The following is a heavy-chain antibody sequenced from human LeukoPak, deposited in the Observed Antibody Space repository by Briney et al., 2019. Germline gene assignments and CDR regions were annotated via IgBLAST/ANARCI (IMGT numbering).Heavy chain of an antibody. J-gene: IGHJ4*02. CDR1: GFTVSDNY. V-gene: IGHV3-53*01. CDR3: AWPSQSSGYSFQY. D-gene: IGHD3-22*01. CDR2: LYRGGGT. Sequence: GGSMTLSCVASGFTVSDNYNSWVRRAPGKRLELVSILYRGGGTYDADSVKGRFTISRDKNTLSLQMNSLRVEDTAVYYCAWPSQSSGYSFQYWGQGILVTVSS.